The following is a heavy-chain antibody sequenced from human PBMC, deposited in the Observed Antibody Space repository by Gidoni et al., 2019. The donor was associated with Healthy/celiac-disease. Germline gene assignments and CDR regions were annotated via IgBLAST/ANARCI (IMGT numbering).Heavy chain of an antibody. CDR3: ARSSTWVQLWLAY. D-gene: IGHD5-18*01. CDR1: GFTFRIYW. CDR2: IKQDGSEK. J-gene: IGHJ4*02. Sequence: EVQLVESGGGLVQPGGSLRLSCAASGFTFRIYWMSWVRQAPGKGLEWVANIKQDGSEKYYVDSVKGRFTISRDNAKNSLYLQMNSLRAEDTAVYYCARSSTWVQLWLAYWGQGTLVTVSS. V-gene: IGHV3-7*03.